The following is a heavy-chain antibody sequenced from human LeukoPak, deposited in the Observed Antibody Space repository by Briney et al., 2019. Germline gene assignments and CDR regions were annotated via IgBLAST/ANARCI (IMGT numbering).Heavy chain of an antibody. Sequence: SETLSLTCAVYGGSFSGYYWSWIRQPSGKGLEWFGEINHSGSTNYNPSLKSRVTISVDTSKNQFSLKLSSVTAADTAVYYCARWDRGYSYNFDYWGQGTLVTVSS. CDR1: GGSFSGYY. CDR3: ARWDRGYSYNFDY. J-gene: IGHJ4*02. CDR2: INHSGST. V-gene: IGHV4-34*01. D-gene: IGHD5-18*01.